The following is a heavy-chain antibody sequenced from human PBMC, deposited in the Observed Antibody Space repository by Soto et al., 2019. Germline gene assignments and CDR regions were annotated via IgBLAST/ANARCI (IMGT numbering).Heavy chain of an antibody. Sequence: GGSLRLSCAASGFTFRTYGMHWVRQAPGKGLEWVAVIWYDGSNKYYADSVKGRFTISRDNSKNTLYLQMNSLRAEDTAVYYCARDSYGHYYDSSGFDYWGQGTPVTVSS. J-gene: IGHJ4*02. CDR3: ARDSYGHYYDSSGFDY. CDR2: IWYDGSNK. CDR1: GFTFRTYG. D-gene: IGHD3-22*01. V-gene: IGHV3-33*08.